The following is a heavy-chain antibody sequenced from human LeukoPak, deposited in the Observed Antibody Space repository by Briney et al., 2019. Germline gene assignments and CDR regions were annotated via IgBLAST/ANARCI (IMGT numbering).Heavy chain of an antibody. D-gene: IGHD1-26*01. V-gene: IGHV3-23*01. Sequence: GGSLRLSCAASGLTFKNYAMTWVRQAPGKGLEWVSTISGKGDSTYYADSVKGRFTISRDNSKNTLSLQMNSLRADDTAVYYCAKGGHFSCFDPWGQGTLVTVSS. CDR1: GLTFKNYA. CDR3: AKGGHFSCFDP. J-gene: IGHJ5*02. CDR2: ISGKGDST.